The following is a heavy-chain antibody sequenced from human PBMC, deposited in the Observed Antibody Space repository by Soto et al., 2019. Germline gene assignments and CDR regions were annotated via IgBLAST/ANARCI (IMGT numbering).Heavy chain of an antibody. J-gene: IGHJ3*02. CDR3: TREEGRSEYGSGSDGAFDI. Sequence: GGSLRLSCTASGFTFGDYAMSWFRQAPGKGLEWVGFIRSKAYGGTTEYAASVKGRFTISRDDSKSIAYLQMNSLKTEDTAVYYCTREEGRSEYGSGSDGAFDIWGQGTMVTVSS. CDR2: IRSKAYGGTT. D-gene: IGHD3-10*01. V-gene: IGHV3-49*03. CDR1: GFTFGDYA.